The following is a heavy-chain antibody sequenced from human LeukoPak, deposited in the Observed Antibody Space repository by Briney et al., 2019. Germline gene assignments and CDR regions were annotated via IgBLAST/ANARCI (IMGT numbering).Heavy chain of an antibody. CDR3: ARAHVDTAMVTGVCWFDP. J-gene: IGHJ5*02. CDR2: INPNGGGT. CDR1: GYTFTGYY. V-gene: IGHV1-2*06. Sequence: ASVKVSCKASGYTFTGYYMHWVRQAPGQGLEWMGRINPNGGGTNYAQKFQGRVTMTRDTSISTAYMELSRLRSDDTAVYYCARAHVDTAMVTGVCWFDPWGQGALVTVSS. D-gene: IGHD5-18*01.